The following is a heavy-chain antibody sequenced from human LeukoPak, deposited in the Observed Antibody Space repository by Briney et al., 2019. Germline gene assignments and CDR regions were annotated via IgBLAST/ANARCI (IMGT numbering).Heavy chain of an antibody. V-gene: IGHV1-46*01. CDR2: INPSSGST. Sequence: ASVKVSCKASGYTFTNSYIHWVRQAPGQGLEWMGIINPSSGSTSYAQKFQGRVTMTRDMSTSTVYMELSSLRSEDTAVYYCARRDSSGYLDDAFDIWGQGTMVTVSS. J-gene: IGHJ3*02. CDR3: ARRDSSGYLDDAFDI. D-gene: IGHD3-22*01. CDR1: GYTFTNSY.